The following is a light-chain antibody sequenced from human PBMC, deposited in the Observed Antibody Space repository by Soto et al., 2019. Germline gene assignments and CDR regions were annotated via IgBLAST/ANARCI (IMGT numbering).Light chain of an antibody. V-gene: IGKV4-1*01. Sequence: DIVMTQSPDSLTVSLGERATINCKASQPVLRSSNNKNHLAWYQQKPTQSPKLLIYWASTRESGVPDRFSGSGSGTDFTLTISSLQAEDVAVYYCQQYYSTLVWTFGQGTKVDI. CDR3: QQYYSTLVWT. CDR2: WAS. CDR1: QPVLRSSNNKNH. J-gene: IGKJ1*01.